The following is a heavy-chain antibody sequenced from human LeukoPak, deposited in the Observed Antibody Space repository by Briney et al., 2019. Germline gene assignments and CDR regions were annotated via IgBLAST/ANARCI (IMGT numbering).Heavy chain of an antibody. D-gene: IGHD3-3*01. CDR3: ARDVREWGGYYFDY. V-gene: IGHV3-48*02. CDR1: GFTLSSYS. Sequence: GGSLRLSCAASGFTLSSYSMNWVRQAPGKGLEWVSYISSGSSTKYYADSVKGRFSISRDNAKNSLFLQMNSLRDEDTAVYYCARDVREWGGYYFDYWGQGTPVTVSS. CDR2: ISSGSSTK. J-gene: IGHJ4*02.